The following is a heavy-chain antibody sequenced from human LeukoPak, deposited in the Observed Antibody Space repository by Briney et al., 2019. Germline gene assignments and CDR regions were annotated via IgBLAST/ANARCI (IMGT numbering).Heavy chain of an antibody. V-gene: IGHV4-39*01. CDR1: GDSITSSSYY. D-gene: IGHD4-17*01. Sequence: PSETLSLTCTVSGDSITSSSYYWGWIRDPPGVGLEWIGTIYSYSGSTYYNPSLKSRVTISVDTSKNQFSLKLTSVTAADTAVYYCAASGMTTVTFFDYWGQGTLVTVSS. CDR2: IYSYSGST. CDR3: AASGMTTVTFFDY. J-gene: IGHJ4*02.